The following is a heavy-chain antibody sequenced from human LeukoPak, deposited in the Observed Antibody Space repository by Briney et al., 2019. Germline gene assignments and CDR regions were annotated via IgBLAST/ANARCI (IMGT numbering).Heavy chain of an antibody. CDR3: AISTPMVRGGARYYYYGMDV. CDR1: GFTVSSNY. V-gene: IGHV3-66*01. D-gene: IGHD3-10*01. CDR2: IYSGGST. Sequence: GGSLRLSCAASGFTVSSNYMSWVRQAPGKGLEWVSVIYSGGSTYYADSVKGRFTISRDNSKNTLYLQMNSLRAEDTAVCYCAISTPMVRGGARYYYYGMDVWGQGTTVTVSS. J-gene: IGHJ6*02.